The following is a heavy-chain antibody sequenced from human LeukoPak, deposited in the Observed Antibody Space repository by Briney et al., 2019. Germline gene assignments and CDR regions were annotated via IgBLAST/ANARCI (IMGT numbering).Heavy chain of an antibody. CDR2: IYYSGST. Sequence: SKTLSLTCTVSGGSISSYYWSWIRQPPGKGLGWIGYIYYSGSTNYNPSLKSRVTISVDTSKNQFSLKLSSVTAADTAVYYCARHFWSGIDYWGQGTLVTVSS. V-gene: IGHV4-59*01. J-gene: IGHJ4*02. CDR3: ARHFWSGIDY. CDR1: GGSISSYY. D-gene: IGHD3-3*01.